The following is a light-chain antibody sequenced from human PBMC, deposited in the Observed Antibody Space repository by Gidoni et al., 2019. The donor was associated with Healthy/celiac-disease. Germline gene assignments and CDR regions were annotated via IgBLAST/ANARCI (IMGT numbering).Light chain of an antibody. CDR1: QGIRNE. J-gene: IGKJ4*01. Sequence: DIQMTHSPSSLSASVGDRVTITCRASQGIRNELGWYQQKPGKAPKRLIYAASSLQSGVPSRFSGSGSGTEFTLTISSLQPEDFATYYCLQHNSYPLTFGGGTKVEIK. CDR2: AAS. V-gene: IGKV1-17*01. CDR3: LQHNSYPLT.